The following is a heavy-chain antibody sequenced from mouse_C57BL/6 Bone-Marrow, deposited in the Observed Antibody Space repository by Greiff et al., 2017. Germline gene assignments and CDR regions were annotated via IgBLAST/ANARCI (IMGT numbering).Heavy chain of an antibody. V-gene: IGHV1-15*01. CDR2: IDPETGGT. D-gene: IGHD1-1*01. J-gene: IGHJ2*01. CDR1: GYTFTDYE. CDR3: TAYYYAY. Sequence: QVQLKQSGAELVRPGASVTLSCKASGYTFTDYEMHWVKQTPVHGLEWIGAIDPETGGTAYNQKFKGKAILTADKSSSTAYMELRSLTSEDSAVYYCTAYYYAYWGQGTTLTVSS.